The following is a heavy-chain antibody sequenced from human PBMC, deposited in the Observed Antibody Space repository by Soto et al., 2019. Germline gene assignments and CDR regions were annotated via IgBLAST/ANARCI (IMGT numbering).Heavy chain of an antibody. V-gene: IGHV3-9*01. J-gene: IGHJ4*02. D-gene: IGHD6-19*01. CDR2: ISWNSGSI. CDR1: GFTFDDYA. Sequence: GGSLRLSCAASGFTFDDYAMHWVRQAPGKGLEWVSGISWNSGSIGYADSVKGRFTISRDNAKNSLYLQMNSLRAEDTALYYCAKGSSPPSGWYDYFDYWGQGTLVTVSS. CDR3: AKGSSPPSGWYDYFDY.